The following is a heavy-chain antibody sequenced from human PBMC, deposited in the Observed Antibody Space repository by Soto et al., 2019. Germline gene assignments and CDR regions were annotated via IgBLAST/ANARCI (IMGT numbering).Heavy chain of an antibody. J-gene: IGHJ2*01. CDR2: IWYDGSNK. Sequence: QVQLVESGGGVVQPGRSLRLSCAASGFTFSSYGMHWVRQAPGKGLEWVAVIWYDGSNKYYADSVKGRFTISRDNSKNTLYLQMNSLRAEDTAVYYCARDGGGYCSGGSCYSGWYVDLWGRGTLVTVSS. CDR1: GFTFSSYG. CDR3: ARDGGGYCSGGSCYSGWYVDL. D-gene: IGHD2-15*01. V-gene: IGHV3-33*01.